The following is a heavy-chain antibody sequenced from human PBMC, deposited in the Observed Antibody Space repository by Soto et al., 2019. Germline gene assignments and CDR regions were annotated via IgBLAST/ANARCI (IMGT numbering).Heavy chain of an antibody. CDR2: INPSGGSA. CDR1: GYTFTIYG. Sequence: ASVKVACKASGYTFTIYGISWVLQAPGQGLEWMGIINPSGGSASYAQKFQGRVTMTRDTSTSTVYMELSSLRSEDTAVYYCARDRYDSSGYYYYYGMDVWGQGTTVTVS. CDR3: ARDRYDSSGYYYYYGMDV. V-gene: IGHV1-46*01. D-gene: IGHD3-22*01. J-gene: IGHJ6*02.